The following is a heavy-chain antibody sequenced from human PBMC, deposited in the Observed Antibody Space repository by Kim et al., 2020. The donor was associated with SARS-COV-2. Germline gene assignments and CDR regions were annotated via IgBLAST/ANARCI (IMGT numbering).Heavy chain of an antibody. Sequence: SETLSLTCAVYGGSFSGYYWSWIRQPPGKGLEWIGEINHSGSTNYNPSLKSRVTISVDTSKNQFSLKLSSVTAADTAVYYCARGDYGDQAFDYWGQGTLVTVSS. CDR3: ARGDYGDQAFDY. CDR2: INHSGST. D-gene: IGHD4-17*01. CDR1: GGSFSGYY. V-gene: IGHV4-34*01. J-gene: IGHJ4*02.